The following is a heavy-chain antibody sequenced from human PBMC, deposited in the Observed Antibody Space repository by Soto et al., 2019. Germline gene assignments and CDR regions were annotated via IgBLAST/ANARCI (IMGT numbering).Heavy chain of an antibody. CDR1: GFTFSDYY. D-gene: IGHD3-3*01. Sequence: QVQLGEPGGGLVKPGGSLRLSCAASGFTFSDYYMSWIRQATGKGLEWVSYISSSGSTIYYAGSVKGRFTISRDIAKNSLYLQMNSLRAEDTAVYYWARTNDFWSGYGDYWGQGNLVTVSS. J-gene: IGHJ4*02. CDR3: ARTNDFWSGYGDY. V-gene: IGHV3-11*01. CDR2: ISSSGSTI.